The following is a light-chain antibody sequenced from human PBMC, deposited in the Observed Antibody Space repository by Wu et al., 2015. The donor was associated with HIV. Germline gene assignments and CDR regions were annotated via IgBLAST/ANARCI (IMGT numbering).Light chain of an antibody. CDR3: QQYGSHLTT. V-gene: IGKV3-20*01. CDR2: GAS. CDR1: QSIENNY. J-gene: IGKJ3*01. Sequence: EIVLTQSPGTLSLSPGERATLSCRTSQSIENNYLAWYQQKPGQAPRLLFYGASSRATGTPARFSGSGSGTDFTLTITRLEPEDSAVYYXQQYGSHLTTFGPGTRVEIK.